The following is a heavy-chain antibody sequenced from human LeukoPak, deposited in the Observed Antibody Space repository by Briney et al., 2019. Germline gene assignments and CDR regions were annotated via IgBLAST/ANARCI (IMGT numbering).Heavy chain of an antibody. CDR1: GFTFSDYY. CDR3: AREGRDGYNFFIGY. Sequence: GGSLRLSCAASGFTFSDYYMSWIRQAPGQGLEWVSYISSSGSTIYYADSVKGRFTISRDNAKNSLNLQMNSLRAEDTAVYYCAREGRDGYNFFIGYWGQGTLVTVSS. D-gene: IGHD5-24*01. J-gene: IGHJ4*02. CDR2: ISSSGSTI. V-gene: IGHV3-11*04.